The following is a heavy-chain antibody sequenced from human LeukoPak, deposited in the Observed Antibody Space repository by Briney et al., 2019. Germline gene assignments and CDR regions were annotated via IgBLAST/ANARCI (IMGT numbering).Heavy chain of an antibody. CDR1: GDSISSRDYY. Sequence: SETLSLTCSVSGDSISSRDYYWSWIRQPPGKGLEWIGYIYYSGSTSYNPSLKSRVTISVDTSKNQFSPKLSSVTAADTAVYYCASEGKGSSSISLYFQHWGQGALVTVSS. D-gene: IGHD6-6*01. J-gene: IGHJ1*01. V-gene: IGHV4-30-4*08. CDR3: ASEGKGSSSISLYFQH. CDR2: IYYSGST.